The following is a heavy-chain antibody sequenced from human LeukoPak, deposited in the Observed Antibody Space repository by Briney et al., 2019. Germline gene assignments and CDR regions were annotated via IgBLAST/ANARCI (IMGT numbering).Heavy chain of an antibody. Sequence: PSETLSLTCTVSRGSISNYYWNWIRQPPGKGLEWIGYISYSGSTNYNPSLKSRVTISADTSKNQFSLKLSSVTAADTAVYHCARDSDNYGSGSFDYWGQGTLVTVSS. CDR3: ARDSDNYGSGSFDY. V-gene: IGHV4-59*01. J-gene: IGHJ4*02. D-gene: IGHD5-18*01. CDR1: RGSISNYY. CDR2: ISYSGST.